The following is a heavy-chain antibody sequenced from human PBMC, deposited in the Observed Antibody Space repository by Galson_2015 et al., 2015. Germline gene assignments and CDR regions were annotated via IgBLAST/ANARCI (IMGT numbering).Heavy chain of an antibody. D-gene: IGHD2-15*01. CDR1: GYTFTTYS. CDR2: INAGNGNT. CDR3: ARDDKGYCSGGSCYRWFDP. J-gene: IGHJ5*02. Sequence: SVKVSCKASGYTFTTYSMHWVRQAPGQGLEWMGWINAGNGNTKYSQNFQGRVTITRDTSANTAYMELSSPTSEDTAVYYCARDDKGYCSGGSCYRWFDPWGQGTLVTVSS. V-gene: IGHV1-3*01.